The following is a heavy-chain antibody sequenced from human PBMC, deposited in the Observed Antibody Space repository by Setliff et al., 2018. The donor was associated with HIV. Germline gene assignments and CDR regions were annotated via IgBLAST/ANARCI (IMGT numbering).Heavy chain of an antibody. Sequence: PSETLSLTCTVSGGSISGHYWSRIRQPPGRGLEWIGYVYASGETNYNPSLKSRVTMSVDTSKNQFSLKLSSVTAADTAVYYCARAGGGGRWLHLSYWYFDLWGRGTLVTVSS. CDR1: GGSISGHY. CDR3: ARAGGGGRWLHLSYWYFDL. J-gene: IGHJ2*01. V-gene: IGHV4-4*09. CDR2: VYASGET. D-gene: IGHD3-16*01.